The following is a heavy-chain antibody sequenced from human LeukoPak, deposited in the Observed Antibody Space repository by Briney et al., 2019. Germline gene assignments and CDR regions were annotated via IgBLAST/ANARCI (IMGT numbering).Heavy chain of an antibody. CDR1: GFTFSSYG. D-gene: IGHD3-22*01. CDR2: IWYDGSNK. Sequence: GGSLRLSCAASGFTFSSYGMHWVRQAPGKGLEWVAVIWYDGSNKYYADSVKGRFTISRDNSKNTLYLQMNSLRAEDTAVYYCAKQTFESYYDGTGLDYWGQGTLVTVSS. J-gene: IGHJ4*02. CDR3: AKQTFESYYDGTGLDY. V-gene: IGHV3-33*06.